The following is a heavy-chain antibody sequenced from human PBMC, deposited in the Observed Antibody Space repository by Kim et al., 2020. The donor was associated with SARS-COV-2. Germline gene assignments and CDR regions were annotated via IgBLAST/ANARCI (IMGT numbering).Heavy chain of an antibody. CDR3: ARDGYDFWSGSPGGGLDY. CDR2: IWYDGSNK. CDR1: GFTFSSYD. V-gene: IGHV3-33*01. Sequence: GGSLRLSCAASGFTFSSYDMHWVRQAPGKGLEWVAVIWYDGSNKYYADSVMGRFTISRDNSKNTLYLQMNSLRAEDTAVYYCARDGYDFWSGSPGGGLDYWGEGTLVTVSS. D-gene: IGHD3-3*01. J-gene: IGHJ4*02.